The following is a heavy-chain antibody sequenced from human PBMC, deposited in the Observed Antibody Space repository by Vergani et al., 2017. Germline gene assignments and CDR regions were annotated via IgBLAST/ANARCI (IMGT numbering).Heavy chain of an antibody. Sequence: QVQLPESGPGLVKPSETLFLTCTVSGGSISSYYWSWIRQPPGKGLEWIGYIYYSGSTNYNPSLKSRVTISVDTSKNQFSLKLSSVTAADTAVYYCARVRGYSYGLDYWGQGTLVTVSS. J-gene: IGHJ4*02. CDR2: IYYSGST. CDR1: GGSISSYY. V-gene: IGHV4-59*01. D-gene: IGHD5-18*01. CDR3: ARVRGYSYGLDY.